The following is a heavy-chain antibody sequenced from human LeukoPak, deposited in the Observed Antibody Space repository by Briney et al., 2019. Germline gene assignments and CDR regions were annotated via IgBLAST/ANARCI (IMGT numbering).Heavy chain of an antibody. J-gene: IGHJ4*02. CDR2: ISFSGSTI. V-gene: IGHV3-48*03. CDR3: ARDSSVLLGY. D-gene: IGHD3-22*01. Sequence: GGSLRLSCAASGFTFSSYEMNWVRQAPGKGLEWVSYISFSGSTIYYADSVKGRFTISRDNAKNSLYLQMNSLRAEDTAVYYCARDSSVLLGYWGQGTLVIVSS. CDR1: GFTFSSYE.